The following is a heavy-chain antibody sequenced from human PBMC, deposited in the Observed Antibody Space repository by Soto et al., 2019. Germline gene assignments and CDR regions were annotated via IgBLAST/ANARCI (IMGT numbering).Heavy chain of an antibody. CDR3: ARASTDITFGGVIPSFAY. V-gene: IGHV6-1*01. J-gene: IGHJ4*02. Sequence: PSQTLSLTCAISGDSVSSNSAAWNWIRQSPSRGLEWLGRTYYRSKWYNDYAVSVKSRITINPDTSKNQFSLQLNSVTPEDTAVYYCARASTDITFGGVIPSFAYWGQGTLVTVSS. CDR1: GDSVSSNSAA. D-gene: IGHD3-16*02. CDR2: TYYRSKWYN.